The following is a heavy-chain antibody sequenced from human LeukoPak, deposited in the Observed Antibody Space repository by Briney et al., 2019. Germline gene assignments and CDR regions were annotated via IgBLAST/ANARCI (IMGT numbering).Heavy chain of an antibody. CDR2: ISSSSSYI. J-gene: IGHJ2*01. Sequence: GGSLRLSCAASGFTFSSYSIDWVRQAPGKGLEWVSSISSSSSYIYYADSVKGRFTISRDNAKNSLYLQMNSLRAEDTAVYYCAREDYDSSGYYHWYFDLWGRGTLVTVSS. CDR1: GFTFSSYS. V-gene: IGHV3-21*01. D-gene: IGHD3-22*01. CDR3: AREDYDSSGYYHWYFDL.